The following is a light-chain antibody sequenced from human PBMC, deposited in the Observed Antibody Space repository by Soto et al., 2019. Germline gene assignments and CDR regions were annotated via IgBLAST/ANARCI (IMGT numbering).Light chain of an antibody. CDR3: QQSYITPYT. J-gene: IGKJ2*01. CDR2: AAS. V-gene: IGKV1-39*01. CDR1: QSISVH. Sequence: DIQMTQSPSSLSASVRDTVTITCRASQSISVHLNWYQQKPGEVPKLLIYAASNLHSGVPSRFSGSGYETDFALTLSSLQPEDFATYYCQQSYITPYTFGQGTRLEIK.